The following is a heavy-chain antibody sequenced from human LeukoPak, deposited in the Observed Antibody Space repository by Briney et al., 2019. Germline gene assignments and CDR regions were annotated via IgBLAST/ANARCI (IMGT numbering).Heavy chain of an antibody. CDR3: ARVRGSGWFSYFDY. V-gene: IGHV3-7*03. CDR2: IKQDGSEK. D-gene: IGHD6-19*01. CDR1: GFTFSSYW. J-gene: IGHJ4*02. Sequence: GGSMRLSCADSGFTFSSYWMSWVRQAPGKGLEWVANIKQDGSEKYYVDSVKGRFTISRDNAKNSLYLQMNSLRAEDTAVYYCARVRGSGWFSYFDYWGQGTLVTVSS.